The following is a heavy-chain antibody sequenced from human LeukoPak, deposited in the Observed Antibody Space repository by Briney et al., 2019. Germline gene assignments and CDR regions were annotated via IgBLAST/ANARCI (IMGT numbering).Heavy chain of an antibody. V-gene: IGHV3-48*03. CDR2: ISSSGSTK. J-gene: IGHJ4*02. D-gene: IGHD6-6*01. CDR1: GFTFSSYE. CDR3: ARSGIAARPGIGY. Sequence: GGSLRLSCAASGFTFSSYEMNWVRQAPGKGLEWVSYISSSGSTKYYADSVKGRFTISRDNAKNSLYLQMNSLRAEDTAVYYCARSGIAARPGIGYWGQGTLVTVSS.